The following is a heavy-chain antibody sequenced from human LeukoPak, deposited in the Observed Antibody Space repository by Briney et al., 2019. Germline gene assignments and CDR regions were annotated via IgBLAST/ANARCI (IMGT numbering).Heavy chain of an antibody. D-gene: IGHD3-22*01. CDR3: ARVDDSSGYSINDY. J-gene: IGHJ4*02. CDR2: IIPIFGTA. CDR1: GYTFTSYG. V-gene: IGHV1-69*13. Sequence: ASVKVSCKASGYTFTSYGISWVRQAPGQGLEWMGGIIPIFGTANYAQKFQGRVTITADESTSTAYMELSSLRSEDTAVYYCARVDDSSGYSINDYWGQGTLVTVSS.